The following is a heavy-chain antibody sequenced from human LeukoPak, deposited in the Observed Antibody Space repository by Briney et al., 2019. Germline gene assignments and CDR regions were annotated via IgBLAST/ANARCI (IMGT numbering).Heavy chain of an antibody. V-gene: IGHV1-69*13. J-gene: IGHJ3*02. Sequence: GASVKVSCKASGGTFSSYAISWVRQAPGQGLEWMGGIIPIFGTANYALKFQGRVTITADESTSTAYMELSSLRSEDTAVYYCARGPCTGGVCYNAFDIWGQGTMVTVSS. CDR3: ARGPCTGGVCYNAFDI. CDR1: GGTFSSYA. CDR2: IIPIFGTA. D-gene: IGHD2-8*02.